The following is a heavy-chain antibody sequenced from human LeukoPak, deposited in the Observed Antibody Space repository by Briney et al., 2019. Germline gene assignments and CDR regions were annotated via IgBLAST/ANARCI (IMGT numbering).Heavy chain of an antibody. Sequence: GSLRLSCRAPACTFNNAWRRRVRRAPRKGMEWGGRVKSKTDGETTDYAAPVKGRFTISRDDSENTLYLQMNSLKTEDTAVYYCITDKSPFGYWGQGTLVTVSS. CDR1: ACTFNNAW. CDR3: ITDKSPFGY. J-gene: IGHJ4*02. CDR2: VKSKTDGETT. V-gene: IGHV3-15*01.